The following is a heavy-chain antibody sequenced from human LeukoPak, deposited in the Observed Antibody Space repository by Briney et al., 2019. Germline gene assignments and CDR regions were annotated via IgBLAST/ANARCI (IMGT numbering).Heavy chain of an antibody. Sequence: GGSLRLSCAASGFTFNNYWMNWVRQAPGKGLEWVANINQAGSEKNYVDSVKGLFTISRDNAKKSLYLQMNSLRVEDTAVYYCARDRAMDDYWGQGTLVTVSS. D-gene: IGHD5-18*01. V-gene: IGHV3-7*01. CDR1: GFTFNNYW. J-gene: IGHJ4*02. CDR2: INQAGSEK. CDR3: ARDRAMDDY.